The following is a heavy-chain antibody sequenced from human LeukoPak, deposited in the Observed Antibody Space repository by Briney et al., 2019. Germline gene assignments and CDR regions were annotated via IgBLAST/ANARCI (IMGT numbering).Heavy chain of an antibody. CDR2: IRYDGSNK. J-gene: IGHJ4*02. Sequence: PGGSLRLSCAASGFTFSSYGMHWVRQAPGKGLEWVAFIRYDGSNKYYADSVKGRFTISRDNSKNTLYLQMNSLRAEDTAVYYCAKDGVWFGGLPYFDYWGQGTLVTVSS. CDR3: AKDGVWFGGLPYFDY. CDR1: GFTFSSYG. V-gene: IGHV3-30*02. D-gene: IGHD3-10*01.